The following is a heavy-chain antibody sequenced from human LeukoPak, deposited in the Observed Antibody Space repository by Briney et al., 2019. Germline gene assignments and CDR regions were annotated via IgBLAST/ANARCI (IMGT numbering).Heavy chain of an antibody. CDR3: ATSRPTGGYYYYYYGLDV. V-gene: IGHV4-34*01. CDR1: GGSFSGYY. D-gene: IGHD3-16*01. J-gene: IGHJ6*02. Sequence: PSETLSLTCAVYGGSFSGYYWSWIRQPPGKGLEWIGEINHSGSTNYNPSLKSRVTISVDTSKNQFSLKLSSVTAADTAVYYCATSRPTGGYYYYYYGLDVWGQGTTVTVSS. CDR2: INHSGST.